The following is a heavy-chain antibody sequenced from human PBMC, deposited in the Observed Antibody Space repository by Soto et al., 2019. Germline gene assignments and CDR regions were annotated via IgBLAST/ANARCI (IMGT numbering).Heavy chain of an antibody. Sequence: SETLSLTCTVSGGSISSGDYYLSWIRPPPGKGLEWIGYIYYSGSTYYNPSLKSRVTISVDTSKNQFSLKLSSVTAADTAVYYCASIYDSSGYYYGNNWFDPWGQGTLVTVSS. D-gene: IGHD3-22*01. CDR3: ASIYDSSGYYYGNNWFDP. CDR1: GGSISSGDYY. V-gene: IGHV4-30-4*01. CDR2: IYYSGST. J-gene: IGHJ5*02.